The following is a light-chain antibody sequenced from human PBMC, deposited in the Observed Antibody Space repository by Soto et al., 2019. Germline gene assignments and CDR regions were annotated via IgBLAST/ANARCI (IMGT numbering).Light chain of an antibody. CDR1: QTVRNNY. CDR3: QQFSSYPLT. J-gene: IGKJ4*01. V-gene: IGKV3-20*01. Sequence: VLTQSPGTLSLSPVERATLSCRASQTVRNNYLAWYQQRPGQAPRLLIYDASSRATGIPDRFSGGGSGTDFTLTISRLQPEDFAVYYCQQFSSYPLTFGEGTKVDIK. CDR2: DAS.